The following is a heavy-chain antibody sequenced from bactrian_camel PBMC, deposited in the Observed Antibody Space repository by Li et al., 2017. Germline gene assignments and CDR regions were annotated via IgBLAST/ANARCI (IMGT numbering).Heavy chain of an antibody. CDR3: AADSGRVPRAASAC. J-gene: IGHJ4*01. CDR1: GYTFAMCS. CDR2: IFGDGTI. V-gene: IGHV3S53*01. Sequence: HVQLVESGGGSVQTGGSLTLSCTAYGYTFAMCSMGWYRQAPGKERELVSTIFGDGTISYANTVKGRFTMSQDNAKSTVYLQMNSLKPEDTGVYYCAADSGRVPRAASACWGRGTQVTVS.